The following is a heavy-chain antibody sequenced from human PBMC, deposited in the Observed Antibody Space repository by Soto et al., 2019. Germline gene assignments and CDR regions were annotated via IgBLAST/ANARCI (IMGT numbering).Heavy chain of an antibody. J-gene: IGHJ4*02. CDR1: GGSISRYY. V-gene: IGHV4-59*08. CDR2: IYYSGST. D-gene: IGHD3-9*01. Sequence: SEALSLTCTVSGGSISRYYWSWIRQPPGKGLEWIGYIYYSGSTNYNPSLKSRVTISVDTSKNQFSLKLSSVTAADTAVYYCARGTFIELRYFDWFPLDYWGQGTLVTVSS. CDR3: ARGTFIELRYFDWFPLDY.